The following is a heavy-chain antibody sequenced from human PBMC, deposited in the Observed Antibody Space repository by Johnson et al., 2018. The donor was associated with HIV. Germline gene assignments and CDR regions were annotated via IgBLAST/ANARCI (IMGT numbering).Heavy chain of an antibody. J-gene: IGHJ3*02. CDR1: GFTFSSYG. CDR3: SKLVHYNNVDI. Sequence: VQLVESGGGVVQPGRSLRLSCAASGFTFSSYGMHWVRQAPGKGLAWVAFIRYDGSNKDYADSVKGRFTISRDNSRNTLYLQMNSRRAEDTAMYYCSKLVHYNNVDIWGQGTMVTVSS. V-gene: IGHV3-30*02. CDR2: IRYDGSNK. D-gene: IGHD3-10*01.